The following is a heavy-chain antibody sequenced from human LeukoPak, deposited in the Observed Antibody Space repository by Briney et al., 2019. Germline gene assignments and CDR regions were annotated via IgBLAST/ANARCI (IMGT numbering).Heavy chain of an antibody. J-gene: IGHJ4*02. V-gene: IGHV3-30*18. Sequence: GGSLRLSCAAFGFTFSSYGMHWVRQAPGKGLEWVAVISYDGSNKYYADSVKGRFTISRDNSKNTLYLQMNSLRAEDTAVYYCAKALGSPYDSSGYYLGYWGQGTLVTVSS. CDR2: ISYDGSNK. CDR1: GFTFSSYG. CDR3: AKALGSPYDSSGYYLGY. D-gene: IGHD3-22*01.